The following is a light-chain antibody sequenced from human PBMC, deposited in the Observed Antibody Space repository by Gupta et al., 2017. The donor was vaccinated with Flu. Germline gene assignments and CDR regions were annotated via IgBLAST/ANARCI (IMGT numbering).Light chain of an antibody. CDR1: QSVSSN. V-gene: IGKV3-15*01. J-gene: IGKJ1*01. CDR3: QQYNNWPPWT. Sequence: EIVMTQSPATLSVSPGERATRSCRASQSVSSNLAWYQQKPGQAPRLLIYGASTRDTGIPARFSGSGYGTEFTLTISSLQSEDFAVYYCQQYNNWPPWTFGQGTKVEIK. CDR2: GAS.